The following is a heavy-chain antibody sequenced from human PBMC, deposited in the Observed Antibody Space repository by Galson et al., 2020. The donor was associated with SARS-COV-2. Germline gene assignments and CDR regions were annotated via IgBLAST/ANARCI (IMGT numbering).Heavy chain of an antibody. J-gene: IGHJ4*02. CDR1: GFTVANTY. Sequence: GESLKISCAASGFTVANTYMTWVRQAPGKGLEWVSLIFDDGRTYYGDSVKGRFTIPRDISKTTLHLQMNSLRLEDTAFYYCVREAPGAQSDDWGQGTLVTVSS. D-gene: IGHD1-1*01. CDR2: IFDDGRT. V-gene: IGHV3-66*02. CDR3: VREAPGAQSDD.